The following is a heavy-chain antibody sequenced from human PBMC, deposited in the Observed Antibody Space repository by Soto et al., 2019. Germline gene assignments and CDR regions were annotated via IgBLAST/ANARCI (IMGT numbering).Heavy chain of an antibody. D-gene: IGHD1-26*01. CDR1: GFTVSSNY. V-gene: IGHV3-66*01. CDR3: ARDLGGATTYYFDY. CDR2: IYSGGST. Sequence: EVQLVESGGGLVQPGGSLRLSCAASGFTVSSNYMSWVRQAPGEGLEWVSVIYSGGSTYYADSVKGRFTISRDNSKNTLYLQMNSLRAEDTAVYYCARDLGGATTYYFDYWGQGTLVTVSS. J-gene: IGHJ4*02.